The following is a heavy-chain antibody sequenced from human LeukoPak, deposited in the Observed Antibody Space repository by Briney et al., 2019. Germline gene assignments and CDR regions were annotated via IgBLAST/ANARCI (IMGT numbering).Heavy chain of an antibody. CDR3: ARSFLIAAAGIGWFDP. Sequence: SETLSITCAVYGGPFNGYYWSWIRQPRGKGLEWIGEINHSGSTNYNPSLKSRVTISVDTSKNQFSLKLSSVTAADTAVYYCARSFLIAAAGIGWFDPWGQGTLVTVSS. CDR1: GGPFNGYY. D-gene: IGHD6-13*01. J-gene: IGHJ5*02. CDR2: INHSGST. V-gene: IGHV4-34*01.